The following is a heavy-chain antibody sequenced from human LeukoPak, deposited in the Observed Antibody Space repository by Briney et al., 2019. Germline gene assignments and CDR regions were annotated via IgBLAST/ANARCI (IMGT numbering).Heavy chain of an antibody. CDR3: ARSGVKSGYNSSWYGYYYYGMDV. Sequence: GRSLRLSCAASGFTFSSYAMHWVRQAPGKGLEWVAVISYDGSNKYYADSVKGRFTISRDNSKNTLYLQMNSLRAEDTAVYYCARSGVKSGYNSSWYGYYYYGMDVWGQGTTVTVSS. D-gene: IGHD6-13*01. J-gene: IGHJ6*02. V-gene: IGHV3-30-3*01. CDR2: ISYDGSNK. CDR1: GFTFSSYA.